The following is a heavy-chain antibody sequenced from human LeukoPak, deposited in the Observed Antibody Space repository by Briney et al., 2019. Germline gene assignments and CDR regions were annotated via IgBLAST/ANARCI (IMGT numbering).Heavy chain of an antibody. V-gene: IGHV3-23*01. CDR2: ISGSGGCT. J-gene: IGHJ4*02. Sequence: PGGSVRLSCAASGFTFSSYAVSWVRQAPGKGLEWVSSISGSGGCTYSADSVKGRFTISRDNSKNTLYLQMNSLRAEDTALYYCAKDRSCTNDICHGDFDYWGQGTLVTVSS. CDR3: AKDRSCTNDICHGDFDY. CDR1: GFTFSSYA. D-gene: IGHD2-8*01.